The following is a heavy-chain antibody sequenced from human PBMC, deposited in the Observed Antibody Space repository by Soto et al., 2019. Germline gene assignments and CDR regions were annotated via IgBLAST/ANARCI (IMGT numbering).Heavy chain of an antibody. J-gene: IGHJ6*03. D-gene: IGHD2-15*01. CDR2: INHSGST. Sequence: SETLSLTCAVYGGSFSGYYWSWIRQPPGKGLEWIGEINHSGSTNYNPSLKSRVTISVDKSKNQFSLKLSSVTAADTAVYYCARVGGDIVVVVAATDDYYYYMDVWGKGTTVTVSS. V-gene: IGHV4-34*01. CDR3: ARVGGDIVVVVAATDDYYYYMDV. CDR1: GGSFSGYY.